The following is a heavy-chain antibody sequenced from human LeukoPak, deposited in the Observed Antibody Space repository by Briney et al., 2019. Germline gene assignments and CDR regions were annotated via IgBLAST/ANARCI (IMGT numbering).Heavy chain of an antibody. Sequence: SVKVSCKASGGTFSSYAISWVRQAPGQGLEWMGGIIPIFGTANYAQKFQGRVTMTRDTSTSTVYMELSSLRSEDTAVYYCARGRAFGGVIDYWGQGTLVTVSS. CDR2: IIPIFGTA. CDR1: GGTFSSYA. J-gene: IGHJ4*02. CDR3: ARGRAFGGVIDY. V-gene: IGHV1-69*05. D-gene: IGHD3-16*01.